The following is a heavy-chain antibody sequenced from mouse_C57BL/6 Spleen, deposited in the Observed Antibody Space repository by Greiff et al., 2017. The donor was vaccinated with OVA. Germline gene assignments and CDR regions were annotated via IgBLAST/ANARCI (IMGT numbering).Heavy chain of an antibody. V-gene: IGHV1-82*01. Sequence: QVQLQQSGPELVKPGASVKISCKASGYAFSSSWMNWVKQRPGKGLEWIGRIYPGDGDTNYNGKFKGKATLTADKSSSTAYMQLSSLTSEDSAVYFCAREGPMVKGWFAYWGQGTLVTVSA. CDR3: AREGPMVKGWFAY. J-gene: IGHJ3*01. CDR1: GYAFSSSW. CDR2: IYPGDGDT. D-gene: IGHD2-2*01.